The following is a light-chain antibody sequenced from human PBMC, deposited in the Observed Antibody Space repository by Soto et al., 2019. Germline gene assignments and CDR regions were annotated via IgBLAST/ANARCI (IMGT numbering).Light chain of an antibody. CDR1: SSDVGVYNY. J-gene: IGLJ3*02. V-gene: IGLV2-8*01. Sequence: QSALTQPPSASGSPGQSVTISCTGTSSDVGVYNYVSWYQQHPGKAPKLMIYEVSQRPSGVPDRFSGSKSGNTASLTVSGLQAEDEDDYYCTSYAGSNNWVFGGGTQLTVL. CDR2: EVS. CDR3: TSYAGSNNWV.